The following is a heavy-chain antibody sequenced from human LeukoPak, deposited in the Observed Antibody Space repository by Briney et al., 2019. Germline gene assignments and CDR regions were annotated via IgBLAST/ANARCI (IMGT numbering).Heavy chain of an antibody. D-gene: IGHD6-19*01. Sequence: SVKVSCKASGGTFSSYAISWVRQAPGQGLEWRGGIIPIFGTANYAQKFQGRVTITADKSTSTAYMELSSLRSDDTAVYYCARDDTSSGYYEFGYWGQGTLVTVSS. J-gene: IGHJ4*02. CDR1: GGTFSSYA. CDR2: IIPIFGTA. V-gene: IGHV1-69*06. CDR3: ARDDTSSGYYEFGY.